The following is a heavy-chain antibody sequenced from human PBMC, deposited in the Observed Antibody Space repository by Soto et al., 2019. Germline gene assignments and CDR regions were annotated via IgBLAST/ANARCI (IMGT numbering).Heavy chain of an antibody. D-gene: IGHD4-4*01. V-gene: IGHV3-21*01. CDR2: SSSSSTYI. CDR1: GCTFSSYS. J-gene: IGHJ6*02. Sequence: PGGSLRLSCAASGCTFSSYSMNWVRQAPGKGLEWVSSSSSSSTYIYYADSVKGRFTISRDNAKNSLYLQMNSLRAEDTAVYFCARVYYSNLPYYFYYMDVWGQGTTVTVSS. CDR3: ARVYYSNLPYYFYYMDV.